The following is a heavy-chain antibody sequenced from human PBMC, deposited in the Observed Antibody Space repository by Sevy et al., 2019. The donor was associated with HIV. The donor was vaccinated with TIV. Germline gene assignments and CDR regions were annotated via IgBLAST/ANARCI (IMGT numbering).Heavy chain of an antibody. D-gene: IGHD6-13*01. CDR1: GFTFSSYG. CDR3: AKGIAAAGYYFDF. V-gene: IGHV3-33*06. Sequence: RGSLRLSCAASGFTFSSYGMHWVRQAPGKGLEWVAGIWYDGNNKDYADSVKGRFTISRDNSKNTVYLQMNSLRAEDTAVYYCAKGIAAAGYYFDFWGQGTLVTVSS. CDR2: IWYDGNNK. J-gene: IGHJ4*02.